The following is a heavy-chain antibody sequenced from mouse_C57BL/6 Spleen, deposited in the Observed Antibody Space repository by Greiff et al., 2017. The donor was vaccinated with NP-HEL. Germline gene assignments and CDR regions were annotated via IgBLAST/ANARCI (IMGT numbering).Heavy chain of an antibody. CDR1: GYTFTSYW. V-gene: IGHV1-72*01. Sequence: VQLQQPGAELVKPGASVKLSCKASGYTFTSYWMHWVKQRPGRGLEWIGRIDPKSGGTKYNEKFKSKATLTVDKPSSTAYMQLSSLTSEDSAVYDGARSEIYYDSYYAMDYWGQGTSVTVSS. J-gene: IGHJ4*01. CDR2: IDPKSGGT. D-gene: IGHD2-4*01. CDR3: ARSEIYYDSYYAMDY.